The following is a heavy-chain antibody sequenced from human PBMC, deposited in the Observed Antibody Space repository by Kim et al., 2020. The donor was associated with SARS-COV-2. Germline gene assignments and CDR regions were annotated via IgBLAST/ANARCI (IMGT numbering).Heavy chain of an antibody. V-gene: IGHV3-30*04. CDR1: GFTFSSYA. CDR2: ISYDGSNK. Sequence: GGSLRLSCAASGFTFSSYAMHWVRQAPGKGLEWVAVISYDGSNKYYADSVKGRFTISRDNSKNTLYLQMNSLRAEDTAVYYCAREGDCSSTSCYANHYYYGMDVWGQGTTVTVSS. CDR3: AREGDCSSTSCYANHYYYGMDV. D-gene: IGHD2-2*01. J-gene: IGHJ6*02.